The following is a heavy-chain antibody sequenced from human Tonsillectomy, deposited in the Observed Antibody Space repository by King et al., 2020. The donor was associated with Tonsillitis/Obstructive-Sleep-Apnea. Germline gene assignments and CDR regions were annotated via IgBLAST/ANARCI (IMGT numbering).Heavy chain of an antibody. D-gene: IGHD1-14*01. CDR1: GYTFTWYY. CDR2: INPSSDFT. V-gene: IGHV1-46*01. J-gene: IGHJ4*02. CDR3: ARDDVVGRYIGS. Sequence: QLVQSGAEVKTPGASVKVSCKASGYTFTWYYIHWVRQARGQGLEWIGIINPSSDFTTYAQKFQGRVTMTTDTSAGTVYLVLSSLRCEETAVSYCARDDVVGRYIGSWGQGTLVTDTS.